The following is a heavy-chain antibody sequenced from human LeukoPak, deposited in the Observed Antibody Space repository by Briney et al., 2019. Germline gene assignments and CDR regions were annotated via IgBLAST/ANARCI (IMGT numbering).Heavy chain of an antibody. CDR1: GGSISSGSYY. Sequence: SETLSLTCTVSGGSISSGSYYWSRIRQPAGKGLEWIGRIYTSGSTNYNPSLKSRVTISVDTSKNQFSLKLSSVTAADTAVYYCARGGQYCSGGSCYAFDYWGQGTLVTVSS. V-gene: IGHV4-61*02. CDR2: IYTSGST. J-gene: IGHJ4*02. CDR3: ARGGQYCSGGSCYAFDY. D-gene: IGHD2-15*01.